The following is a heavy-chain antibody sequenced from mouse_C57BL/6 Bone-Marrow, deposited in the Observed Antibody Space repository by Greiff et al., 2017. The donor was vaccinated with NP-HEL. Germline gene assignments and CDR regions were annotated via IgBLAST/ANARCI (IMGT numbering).Heavy chain of an antibody. CDR3: ARGGAYGSSSWFAY. J-gene: IGHJ3*01. V-gene: IGHV1-80*01. CDR1: GYAFSSYW. D-gene: IGHD1-1*01. Sequence: VQLQQSGAELVKPGASVKISCKASGYAFSSYWMNWVNQRPGKGLEWIGQIYPGDGDTNYNGKFKGKATLTADKSSSTAYMQLSSLTSEDSAVYFCARGGAYGSSSWFAYWGQGTLVTVSA. CDR2: IYPGDGDT.